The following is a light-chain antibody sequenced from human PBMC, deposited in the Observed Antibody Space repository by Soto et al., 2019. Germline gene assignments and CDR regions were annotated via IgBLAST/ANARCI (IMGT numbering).Light chain of an antibody. V-gene: IGLV2-14*01. CDR3: SSYTSNTVI. J-gene: IGLJ2*01. CDR2: EVS. CDR1: SNDVGAYKF. Sequence: QSVLTQPASVSGSPGQSITISCTGASNDVGAYKFISWYQQQPGKAPKLMIYEVSNRPSGVSNRFSGSKSGNTTSLTISGLQAEDEGDYYCSSYTSNTVIFGGGTQLTVL.